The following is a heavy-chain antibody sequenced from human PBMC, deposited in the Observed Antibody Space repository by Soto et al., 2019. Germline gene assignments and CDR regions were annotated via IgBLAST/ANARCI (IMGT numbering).Heavy chain of an antibody. V-gene: IGHV4-61*01. CDR1: GGSVSSGSYY. J-gene: IGHJ5*02. CDR3: ARDYGSGSYLKLNWFDP. D-gene: IGHD3-10*01. CDR2: IYYSGST. Sequence: SETLSLTCTVSGGSVSSGSYYWSWIRQPPGKGLEWIGYIYYSGSTNYNPSLKSRVTISVDTSKNQFSLKLGSVTAADTAVYYCARDYGSGSYLKLNWFDPWGQGTLVTVSS.